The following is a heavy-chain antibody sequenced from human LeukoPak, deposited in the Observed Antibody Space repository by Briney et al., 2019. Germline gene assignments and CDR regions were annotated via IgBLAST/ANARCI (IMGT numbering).Heavy chain of an antibody. Sequence: GRSLRLSCAASGFTFSSYGMHWVRQAPGKGLEWVAVISYDGSNKYYADSVKGRFTISRDNSKNTLYLQMNSLRAEDTAVYYCAKDRGATRKYYYYGMDVWGQGTTVTVSS. CDR1: GFTFSSYG. D-gene: IGHD1-14*01. CDR2: ISYDGSNK. V-gene: IGHV3-30*18. CDR3: AKDRGATRKYYYYGMDV. J-gene: IGHJ6*02.